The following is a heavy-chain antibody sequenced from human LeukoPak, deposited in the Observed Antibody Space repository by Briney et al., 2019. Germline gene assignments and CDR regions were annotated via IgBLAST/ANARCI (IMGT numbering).Heavy chain of an antibody. CDR2: NYYTGTT. D-gene: IGHD2-21*01. J-gene: IGHJ5*02. V-gene: IGHV4-59*01. CDR1: GASISSYY. CDR3: ASYSSGWFDP. Sequence: SEPLSLTCTVSGASISSYYWSWIRQPTGKGLEWIGYNYYTGTTKFNPSLRSRLTISLDTSSNQFSLKLNSVTAADAAVYFCASYSSGWFDPWGQGTLVTVSS.